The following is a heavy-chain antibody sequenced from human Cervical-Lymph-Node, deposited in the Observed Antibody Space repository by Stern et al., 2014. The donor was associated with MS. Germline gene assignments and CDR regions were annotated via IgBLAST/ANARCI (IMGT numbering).Heavy chain of an antibody. J-gene: IGHJ5*02. CDR2: INPYTGDT. CDR3: ARDGLVGGGYYPRWWFDP. D-gene: IGHD3-3*01. CDR1: GYTFTGYF. Sequence: QVLLVQSGAEVKRPGASVKVSCKASGYTFTGYFIQWVRQAPGQALEYMGWINPYTGDTHYAQKFLGRVTVSRVTSTRTAYMELNGLTSDDTAVYYCARDGLVGGGYYPRWWFDPWGQGTLVTVSS. V-gene: IGHV1-2*02.